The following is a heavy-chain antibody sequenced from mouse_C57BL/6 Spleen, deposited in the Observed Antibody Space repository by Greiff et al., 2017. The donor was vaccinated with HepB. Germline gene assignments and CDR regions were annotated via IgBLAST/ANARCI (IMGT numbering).Heavy chain of an antibody. J-gene: IGHJ2*01. CDR3: ARESDYYGSSFYYFDY. D-gene: IGHD1-1*01. CDR1: GYTFTSYW. CDR2: IHPNSGST. Sequence: VQLQQSGAELVKPGASVKLSCKASGYTFTSYWMHWVKQRPGQGLEWVGMIHPNSGSTNYNEKFKSMATLTVDKSSSTAYMQLSSLTSEDSAVYYCARESDYYGSSFYYFDYWGQGTTLTVSS. V-gene: IGHV1-64*01.